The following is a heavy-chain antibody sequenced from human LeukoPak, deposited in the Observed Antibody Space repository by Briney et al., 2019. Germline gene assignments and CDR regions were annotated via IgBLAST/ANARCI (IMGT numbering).Heavy chain of an antibody. CDR3: ARHRGTLDYFDS. D-gene: IGHD1-26*01. V-gene: IGHV4-59*08. CDR2: ISYGGAT. J-gene: IGHJ4*02. CDR1: NGSISTYY. Sequence: PSETLSLTCSVSNGSISTYYWSWIRQSPGKGLEWIGYISYGGATTYNPSLKRRVTISVDSPKNHFSLRLTSLTAADTALYYCARHRGTLDYFDSWGPGSLVTVSS.